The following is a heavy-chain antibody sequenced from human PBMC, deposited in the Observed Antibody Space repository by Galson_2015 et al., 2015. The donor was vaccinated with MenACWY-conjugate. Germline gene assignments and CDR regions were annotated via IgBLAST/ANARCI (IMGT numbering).Heavy chain of an antibody. J-gene: IGHJ6*02. CDR3: ARHPPGGRGLDV. Sequence: QSGAEVKKPGESLKISCKGSGYSFTNYWIGWVRQMPGKGLEWMRLFNPANSETRYSPSFQGQVTISADESISTAYLQWTSLKASDTAMYYCARHPPGGRGLDVWGRGTTVTVSS. CDR1: GYSFTNYW. D-gene: IGHD1-26*01. CDR2: FNPANSET. V-gene: IGHV5-51*01.